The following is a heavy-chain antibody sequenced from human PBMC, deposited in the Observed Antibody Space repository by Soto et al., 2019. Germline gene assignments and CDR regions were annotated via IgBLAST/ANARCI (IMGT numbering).Heavy chain of an antibody. J-gene: IGHJ6*02. V-gene: IGHV4-4*02. D-gene: IGHD6-19*01. CDR1: GGSISSSNW. CDR2: IYHSGST. Sequence: QVQLQESGPGLVKPSGTLSLTCAVSGGSISSSNWWSWVRQPPGKGLEWIGEIYHSGSTNYNPSLKSRVTRSVDKSKNQFSLKLSSVTAADTAVYYCARVPRHSSGWYYYYGMDVWGQGTTVTVSS. CDR3: ARVPRHSSGWYYYYGMDV.